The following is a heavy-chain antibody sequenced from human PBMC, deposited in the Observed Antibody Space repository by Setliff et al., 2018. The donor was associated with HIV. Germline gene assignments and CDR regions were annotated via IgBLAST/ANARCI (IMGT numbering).Heavy chain of an antibody. J-gene: IGHJ4*02. CDR2: INHSGST. CDR1: GGSFSDYS. V-gene: IGHV4-34*01. D-gene: IGHD2-15*01. CDR3: ARGQDILEPSGPFDY. Sequence: SQTLSLTCAVYGGSFSDYSWNWIRQPPGKGLEWIGEINHSGSTNYNPSVKSRLTISVDTSKNQFSLKLTSLTAADTAVYYCARGQDILEPSGPFDYWGQGTLVTVSS.